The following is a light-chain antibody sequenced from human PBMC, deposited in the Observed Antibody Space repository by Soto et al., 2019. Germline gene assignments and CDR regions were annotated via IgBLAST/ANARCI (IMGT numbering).Light chain of an antibody. CDR1: SSDVGGYNY. Sequence: QYAVSAPACESVSIAQSAIISSTSTSSDVGGYNYVSWYQHHPGKAPKLIIYDVSNRPSGVSIRFSGSKSDNTASLTISGLQPEDEADYHCSSYTTSNTRQIVFGTGTKVTV. CDR2: DVS. V-gene: IGLV2-14*03. J-gene: IGLJ1*01. CDR3: SSYTTSNTRQIV.